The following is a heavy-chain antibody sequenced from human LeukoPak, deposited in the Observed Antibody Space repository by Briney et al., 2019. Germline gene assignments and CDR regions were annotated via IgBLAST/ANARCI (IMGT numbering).Heavy chain of an antibody. J-gene: IGHJ4*02. V-gene: IGHV3-21*04. CDR2: ITSSSNYI. CDR3: AREQYSYGYIDY. D-gene: IGHD5-18*01. Sequence: PGGSLRLSCAASGFTFSSFSMNWVRQAPGKGLEWVSSITSSSNYIYYASSVRGRFTISRDNAKNSLYLQMNSLRAEDTAVYYCAREQYSYGYIDYWGQGTLVTVSS. CDR1: GFTFSSFS.